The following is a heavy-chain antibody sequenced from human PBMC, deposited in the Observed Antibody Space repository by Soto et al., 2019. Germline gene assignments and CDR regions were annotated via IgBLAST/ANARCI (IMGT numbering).Heavy chain of an antibody. CDR2: IYHSGST. V-gene: IGHV4-38-2*02. Sequence: SETLSLTCAVSGSSISSGSYWGWIRQPPGKGLEWIGSIYHSGSTYYNPSLKSRVSIPVDTPKNQFSLKLTSVTAADTAVYYCARDKYYYDTSGYRNFDYWGQGTLVTVSS. D-gene: IGHD3-22*01. CDR1: GSSISSGSY. J-gene: IGHJ4*02. CDR3: ARDKYYYDTSGYRNFDY.